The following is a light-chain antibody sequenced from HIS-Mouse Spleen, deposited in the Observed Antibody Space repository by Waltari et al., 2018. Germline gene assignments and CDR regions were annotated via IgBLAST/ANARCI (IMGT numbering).Light chain of an antibody. J-gene: IGLJ1*01. V-gene: IGLV2-23*01. Sequence: QSALTQPASVSGSPGQSITISCTGTSSDVGSYNLVPWYQQHPGKAPKLMIYEGSKRPSGVSNRFSGSKSGNTASLTISGLQAEDEADYYCCSYAGSSPLYVFGTGTKVTVL. CDR2: EGS. CDR1: SSDVGSYNL. CDR3: CSYAGSSPLYV.